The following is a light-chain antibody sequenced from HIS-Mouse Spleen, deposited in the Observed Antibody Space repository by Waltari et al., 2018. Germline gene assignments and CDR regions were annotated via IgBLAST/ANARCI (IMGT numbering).Light chain of an antibody. CDR1: ALPKKY. Sequence: SYELTQPPSVSVSPGQTARITCSGYALPKKYAYWSQQKSGQAPVLVIYEDSKRPSGIPERFSGSSSGTMATLTISGAQVEDEADYYCYSTDSSGNHRGVFGGGTKLTVL. CDR3: YSTDSSGNHRGV. CDR2: EDS. J-gene: IGLJ2*01. V-gene: IGLV3-10*01.